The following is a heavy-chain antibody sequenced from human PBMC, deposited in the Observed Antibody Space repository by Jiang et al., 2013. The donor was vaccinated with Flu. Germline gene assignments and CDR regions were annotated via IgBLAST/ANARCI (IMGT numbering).Heavy chain of an antibody. D-gene: IGHD6-13*01. V-gene: IGHV2-5*01. Sequence: SLKSRLTITKDTSKNQVVLTMTNMDPVDTATYYCARIRIAAAGALFDYWGQGTLVTVSS. J-gene: IGHJ4*02. CDR3: ARIRIAAAGALFDY.